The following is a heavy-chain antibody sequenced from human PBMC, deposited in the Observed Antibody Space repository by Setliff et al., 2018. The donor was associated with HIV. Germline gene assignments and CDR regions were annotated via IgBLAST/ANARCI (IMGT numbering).Heavy chain of an antibody. CDR1: GSTFSSYT. D-gene: IGHD6-13*01. Sequence: GGSLRLSCAASGSTFSSYTMNWVRQAPGKGLEWVLSISYGTGYIYYADSVKGRFTISRDNAKSSLYLQMNSLKAEDTAVYYCARGVAAAGTDYWGQGTLVTVSS. CDR2: ISYGTGYI. CDR3: ARGVAAAGTDY. V-gene: IGHV3-21*01. J-gene: IGHJ4*02.